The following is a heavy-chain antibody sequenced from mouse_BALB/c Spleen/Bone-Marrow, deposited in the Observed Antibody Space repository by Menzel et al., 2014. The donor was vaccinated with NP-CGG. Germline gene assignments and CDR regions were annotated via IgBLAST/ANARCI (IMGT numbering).Heavy chain of an antibody. J-gene: IGHJ3*01. CDR2: IFPVNADT. Sequence: QVQLKQSGAELVRPGSSVKIPCKASGYVFTDYWMNWLRQRPGQGLEWIGQIFPVNADTNYKANFKDKVTLTADKSSTTAYMQLNSLTSEDSAVYFCARFATGSFAYWGQGTLVTVSA. D-gene: IGHD1-1*01. CDR3: ARFATGSFAY. V-gene: IGHV1-80*01. CDR1: GYVFTDYW.